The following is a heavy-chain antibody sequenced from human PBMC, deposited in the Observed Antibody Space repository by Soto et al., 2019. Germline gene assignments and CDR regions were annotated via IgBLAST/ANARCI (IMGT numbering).Heavy chain of an antibody. CDR3: ASSPGGYYLT. V-gene: IGHV3-33*01. CDR1: GFTFSSYG. Sequence: GGSLRLSCAASGFTFSSYGMHWVRQAPGKGLEWVAVIWYDGSNKYYADSVKGRFTISRDNSKNTLYLQMNSLRAEDTAGYYCASSPGGYYLTWGQGTLVTVSS. D-gene: IGHD3-22*01. J-gene: IGHJ5*02. CDR2: IWYDGSNK.